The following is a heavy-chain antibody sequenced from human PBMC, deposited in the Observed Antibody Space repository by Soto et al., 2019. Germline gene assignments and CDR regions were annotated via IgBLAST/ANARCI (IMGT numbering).Heavy chain of an antibody. CDR3: ATSLFPEYYYYGMDV. D-gene: IGHD3-3*01. V-gene: IGHV1-69*01. CDR1: GGTFSSYA. Sequence: QVQLVQSGAEVKKPGSSVKVSCKASGGTFSSYAISWVRQAPGQGLEWMGGIIPIFGTANYAQKFQGRVTINADESTSTAYMERSSLRSEDTAVYYCATSLFPEYYYYGMDVWGQGTTVTVSS. CDR2: IIPIFGTA. J-gene: IGHJ6*02.